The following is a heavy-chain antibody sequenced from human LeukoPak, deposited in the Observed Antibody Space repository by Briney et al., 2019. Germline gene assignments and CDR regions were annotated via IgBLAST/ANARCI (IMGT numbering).Heavy chain of an antibody. D-gene: IGHD6-19*01. J-gene: IGHJ6*03. CDR3: AKDIGSSDINYMDV. CDR1: GFTFSSYS. Sequence: PGGSLRLSCAASGFTFSSYSMNWVRQAPGKGLEWVSSISSSSSYIYYADSVKGRFTISRDNAKNSLYLQMNSLRTEDMALYYCAKDIGSSDINYMDVWGKGTTVTVSS. V-gene: IGHV3-21*04. CDR2: ISSSSSYI.